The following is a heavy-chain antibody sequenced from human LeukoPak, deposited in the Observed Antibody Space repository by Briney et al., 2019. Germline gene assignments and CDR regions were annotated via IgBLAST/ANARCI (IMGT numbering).Heavy chain of an antibody. CDR2: IYYNGST. CDR3: ARDYPGIAAAGRRGNWFDP. J-gene: IGHJ5*02. V-gene: IGHV4-31*03. D-gene: IGHD6-13*01. Sequence: SQTLSLTCTVSGGSISSGGYYWSWIRQHPGKGLEWIGYIYYNGSTYYNPSLKSRVTISVDTSKNQFSLKLSSVTAADTAVYYCARDYPGIAAAGRRGNWFDPWGQGTLVTVSS. CDR1: GGSISSGGYY.